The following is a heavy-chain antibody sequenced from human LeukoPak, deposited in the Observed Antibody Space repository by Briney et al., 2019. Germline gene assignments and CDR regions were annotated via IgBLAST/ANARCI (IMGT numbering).Heavy chain of an antibody. V-gene: IGHV4-31*03. CDR3: ARDNTGYWTFDY. J-gene: IGHJ4*02. Sequence: SETLSLTCTVPGGSINSGGYYWRWIRQHPRKGLEWLGYIYYSGSTNYNLSLKSRVTISIDTSKNQFPLKLTAVTAADTAVYYCARDNTGYWTFDYWGQGTLVTVSS. D-gene: IGHD3-22*01. CDR1: GGSINSGGYY. CDR2: IYYSGST.